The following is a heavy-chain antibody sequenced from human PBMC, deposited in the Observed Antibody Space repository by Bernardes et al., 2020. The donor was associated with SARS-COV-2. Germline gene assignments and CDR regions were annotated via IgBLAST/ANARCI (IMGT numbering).Heavy chain of an antibody. D-gene: IGHD1-26*01. CDR2: ISSDGDST. J-gene: IGHJ4*02. V-gene: IGHV3-64*01. Sequence: GGSLRLSCAASGFTFSSYAMHWVRQAPGMGLECVSAISSDGDSTSYANSVKGRFTISRDNSKNTLYLQMVSLRVEDMAVYYCARDGGVGVTDGFPAYWGLGTLVTVSS. CDR3: ARDGGVGVTDGFPAY. CDR1: GFTFSSYA.